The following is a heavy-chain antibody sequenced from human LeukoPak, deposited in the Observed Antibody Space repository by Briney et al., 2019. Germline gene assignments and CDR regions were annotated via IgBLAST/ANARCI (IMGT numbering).Heavy chain of an antibody. CDR3: ARDPPARSRYFDL. J-gene: IGHJ2*01. V-gene: IGHV3-21*01. Sequence: GSLRLSCAASGFTFSSYSMNWVRQAPGKGLEWVSSISSSSSYMSYADSVQGRFTISRDNAKNSLFLQMISLRAEDTAMYYCARDPPARSRYFDLWGRGTLVTVSS. CDR1: GFTFSSYS. CDR2: ISSSSSYM.